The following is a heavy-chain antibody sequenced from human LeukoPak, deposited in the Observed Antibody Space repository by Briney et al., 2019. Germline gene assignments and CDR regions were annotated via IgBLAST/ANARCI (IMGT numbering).Heavy chain of an antibody. V-gene: IGHV2-5*01. Sequence: SGPTLVNPPQPLTLTCTFSGFSLRTSGVGVAWFRQSPGQAPEWLAVIYWNDDQRYIPSLKSRLTITKATSKNQVVLTMSNMDPADTATYHCAHNGLYHWGQGNLVTVSS. CDR3: AHNGLYH. CDR2: IYWNDDQ. J-gene: IGHJ5*02. CDR1: GFSLRTSGVG. D-gene: IGHD2-15*01.